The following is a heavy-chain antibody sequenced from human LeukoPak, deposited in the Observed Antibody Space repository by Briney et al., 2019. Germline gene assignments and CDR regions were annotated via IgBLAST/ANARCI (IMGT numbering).Heavy chain of an antibody. J-gene: IGHJ3*02. V-gene: IGHV3-23*01. Sequence: GGSLRLSCAASGFTFSSYAMSWVRQAPGKGLEWVSAISGSGGSTYYADFVKGRFTISRDNSKNTLYLQMNSLRAEDTAVYYCAKVGGIVVVPAATGLDIWGQGTMVTVSS. CDR3: AKVGGIVVVPAATGLDI. D-gene: IGHD2-2*01. CDR2: ISGSGGST. CDR1: GFTFSSYA.